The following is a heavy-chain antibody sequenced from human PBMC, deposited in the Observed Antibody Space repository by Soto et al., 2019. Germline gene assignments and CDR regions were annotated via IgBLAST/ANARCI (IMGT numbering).Heavy chain of an antibody. V-gene: IGHV1-18*01. J-gene: IGHJ6*02. CDR3: ARVVFSDDFWGGYYYYYYGMDV. CDR1: GYTFTSYG. D-gene: IGHD3-3*01. CDR2: ISAYNGNT. Sequence: ASVKVSCKASGYTFTSYGISWVRQAPGQGLEWMGWISAYNGNTNYAQKLQGRVTMTTDTSTSTAYMELKSLRADDTAVYYCARVVFSDDFWGGYYYYYYGMDVWGQGTTVTVSS.